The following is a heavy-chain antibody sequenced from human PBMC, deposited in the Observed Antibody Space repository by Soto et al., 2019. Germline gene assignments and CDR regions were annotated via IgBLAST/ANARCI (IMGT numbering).Heavy chain of an antibody. CDR3: AHSPSGITLTYYFDY. CDR2: IFYSGST. J-gene: IGHJ4*02. V-gene: IGHV4-59*01. CDR1: GDSISPYY. Sequence: ETLSLTCTVSGDSISPYYWSWIRQPPGKGLECIGYIFYSGSTSYSPSLKSRLTITKDTSKNQVVLTLTNMDPVDTATYYCAHSPSGITLTYYFDYWGQGTLVTVSS. D-gene: IGHD3-22*01.